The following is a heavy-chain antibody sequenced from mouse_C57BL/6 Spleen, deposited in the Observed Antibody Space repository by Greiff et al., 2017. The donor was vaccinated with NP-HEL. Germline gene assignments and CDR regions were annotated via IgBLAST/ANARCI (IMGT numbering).Heavy chain of an antibody. D-gene: IGHD2-2*01. CDR2: INPGSGGT. J-gene: IGHJ2*01. Sequence: QVQLKESGAELVRPGTSVKVSCKASGYAFTNYLIEWVKQRPGQGLEWIGVINPGSGGTNYNEKFKGKATLTADKSSSTAYMQLSSLTSEDSAVYFCAREGVTTGGFDYWGQGTTLTVSS. CDR1: GYAFTNYL. CDR3: AREGVTTGGFDY. V-gene: IGHV1-54*01.